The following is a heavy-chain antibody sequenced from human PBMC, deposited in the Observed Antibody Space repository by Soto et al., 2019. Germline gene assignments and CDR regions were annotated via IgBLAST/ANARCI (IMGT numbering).Heavy chain of an antibody. CDR3: AREEGSGPGYGYGMDV. CDR2: ISSSSSYI. D-gene: IGHD3-10*01. Sequence: PGGSLRLSCAASGFTFSSYSMNWVRQAPGKGLEWVSSISSSSSYIYYADSVKGRFTTSRDNAKNSLYLQMNSLRAEGTAVYYCAREEGSGPGYGYGMDVWGQGTTVTVSS. J-gene: IGHJ6*02. V-gene: IGHV3-21*01. CDR1: GFTFSSYS.